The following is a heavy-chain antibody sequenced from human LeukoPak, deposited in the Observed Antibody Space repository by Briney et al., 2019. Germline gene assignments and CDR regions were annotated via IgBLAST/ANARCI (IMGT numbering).Heavy chain of an antibody. D-gene: IGHD4-23*01. CDR3: ARDLGGNSADYYFDY. V-gene: IGHV3-66*02. CDR1: GFIVSGDF. J-gene: IGHJ4*02. Sequence: GGSLRLSCAASGFIVSGDFMSWVRQAPGKGLEWVSVIYSDGSTYYADSVKGRFTISRDNSKNTVFLQMNSLRADDTAVYYCARDLGGNSADYYFDYWGQGTLVTVSS. CDR2: IYSDGST.